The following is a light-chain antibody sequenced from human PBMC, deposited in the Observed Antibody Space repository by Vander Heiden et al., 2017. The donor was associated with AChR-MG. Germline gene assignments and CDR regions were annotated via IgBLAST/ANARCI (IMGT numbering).Light chain of an antibody. CDR3: TSYTSSSTLHVV. J-gene: IGLJ2*01. CDR1: SSDVGGYNY. V-gene: IGLV2-14*03. CDR2: DVS. Sequence: QSALTQPASVSGSPGQSITISCTGTSSDVGGYNYVSWYQQHPGKAPKLIIYDVSDRPSGVSNRFFGSKSGNTASLTISGLQAEDEADYYCTSYTSSSTLHVVFGGGTKLTVL.